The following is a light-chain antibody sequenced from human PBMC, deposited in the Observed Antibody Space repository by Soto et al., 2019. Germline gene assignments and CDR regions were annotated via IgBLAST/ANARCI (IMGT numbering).Light chain of an antibody. V-gene: IGKV1-27*01. CDR1: QDIRNF. J-gene: IGKJ3*01. CDR3: QKYSSVPV. CDR2: AAS. Sequence: DIQMTQSPTSRSASVGDRVTITCRASQDIRNFVAWYQQKPGKAPKLLIYAASTLQSGVPSRFSGSGSGKDVTLTINRLQPEDVASYSCQKYSSVPVFGAGTKVEIK.